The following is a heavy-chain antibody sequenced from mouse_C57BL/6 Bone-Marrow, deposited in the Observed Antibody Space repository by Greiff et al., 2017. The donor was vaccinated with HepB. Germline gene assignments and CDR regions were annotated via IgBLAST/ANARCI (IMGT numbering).Heavy chain of an antibody. CDR3: ARSPYHYTRGLEYFDV. J-gene: IGHJ1*03. CDR2: IDPNSGGT. CDR1: GYTFTSYW. D-gene: IGHD1-1*01. V-gene: IGHV1-72*01. Sequence: VQLQQSGAELVKPGASVKLSCKASGYTFTSYWMHWVKQRPGRGLEWIGRIDPNSGGTKYNEKFKSKATLTVDKPSSTAYMQLSSLTSEDSAVYYCARSPYHYTRGLEYFDVWGTGTTVTVSS.